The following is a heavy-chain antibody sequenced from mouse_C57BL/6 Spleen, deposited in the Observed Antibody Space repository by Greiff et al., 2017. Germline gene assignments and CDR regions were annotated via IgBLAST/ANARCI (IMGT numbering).Heavy chain of an antibody. V-gene: IGHV1-15*01. CDR3: TKRLYDGYDAMDY. D-gene: IGHD2-3*01. CDR2: IDPETGGT. CDR1: GYTFTDYE. J-gene: IGHJ4*01. Sequence: QVQLQQSGAELVRPGASVTLSCKASGYTFTDYEMHWVKQTPVHGLEWIGAIDPETGGTAYNQKFKGKAILTADKSSSTAYMELRSLTSEDSAVYYCTKRLYDGYDAMDYWGQGTSVTVSS.